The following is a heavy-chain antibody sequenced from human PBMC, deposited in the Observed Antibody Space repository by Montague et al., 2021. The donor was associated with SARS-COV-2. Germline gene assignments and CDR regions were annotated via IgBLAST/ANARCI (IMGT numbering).Heavy chain of an antibody. J-gene: IGHJ6*02. CDR3: ARDRRFLEWPGLYYYSGMDV. CDR1: GYSISSGYY. CDR2: VHHSEGT. D-gene: IGHD3-3*01. Sequence: SETLSLTCSVTGYSISSGYYWGWIRQSPGRGLEWTGTVHHSEGTXXNPXXXSRVTISVDPSKNQFSLKLISVTAADTAVYYCARDRRFLEWPGLYYYSGMDVWGQGTTVTVSS. V-gene: IGHV4-38-2*02.